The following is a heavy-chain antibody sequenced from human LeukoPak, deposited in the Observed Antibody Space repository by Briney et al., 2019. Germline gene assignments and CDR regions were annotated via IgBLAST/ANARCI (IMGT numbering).Heavy chain of an antibody. CDR3: AISSGGAAPSYFDY. CDR2: IYSGGSGGST. Sequence: PGGSLRLSCAASGFTVSSNYMSWVRQAPGKGLEWVSVIYSGGSGGSTYYADSVKGRFTISRDNAKNSLYLQMNSLRAEDTAVYYCAISSGGAAPSYFDYWGQGTLVTVSS. CDR1: GFTVSSNY. D-gene: IGHD2/OR15-2a*01. J-gene: IGHJ4*02. V-gene: IGHV3-53*01.